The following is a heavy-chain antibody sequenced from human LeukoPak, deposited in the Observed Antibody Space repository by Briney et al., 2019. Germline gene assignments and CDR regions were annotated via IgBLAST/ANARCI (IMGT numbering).Heavy chain of an antibody. CDR3: ARGSDDAFDY. D-gene: IGHD6-25*01. J-gene: IGHJ4*02. CDR2: MNPNSGNT. V-gene: IGHV1-8*03. CDR1: GYTFTSYD. Sequence: GASVKVSCKASGYTFTSYDINWVRQATGQGLQWMGWMNPNSGNTGYAQKFQGRVTITRNTSISTAYMELSGLRSEDTAVYYCARGSDDAFDYWGQGTLVTVSS.